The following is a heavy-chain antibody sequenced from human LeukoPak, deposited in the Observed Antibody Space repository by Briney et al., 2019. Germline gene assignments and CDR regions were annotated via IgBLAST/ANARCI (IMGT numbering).Heavy chain of an antibody. J-gene: IGHJ3*02. CDR1: GYTFANYG. Sequence: ASVKVSCKASGYTFANYGISWVRQAPGQGLEWMGWISAYNGNTNYAQNLHDRVTMTTDTSTSTAYMELRSLRSDDTAVYFCARDAATISDTFDIWGQGTMVTVSS. CDR2: ISAYNGNT. D-gene: IGHD1-26*01. V-gene: IGHV1-18*01. CDR3: ARDAATISDTFDI.